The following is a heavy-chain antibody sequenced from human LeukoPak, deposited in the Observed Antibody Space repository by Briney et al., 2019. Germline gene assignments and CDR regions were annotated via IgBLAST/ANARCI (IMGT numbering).Heavy chain of an antibody. CDR1: GYTFTGYY. CDR3: ARDHFGEWGLNWFDP. CDR2: INPNSGGT. Sequence: ASVKVSCKASGYTFTGYYMHWVRQAPGQGLEWMGWINPNSGGTNYAQKFQGRVTMTRDTSISTAYMELSRLRSDDTAVYYCARDHFGEWGLNWFDPWGQGTLVTDSS. D-gene: IGHD3-10*01. J-gene: IGHJ5*02. V-gene: IGHV1-2*02.